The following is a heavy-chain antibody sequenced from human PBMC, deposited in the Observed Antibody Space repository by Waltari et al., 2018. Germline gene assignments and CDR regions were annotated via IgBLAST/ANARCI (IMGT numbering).Heavy chain of an antibody. CDR2: IDHSGST. J-gene: IGHJ5*02. CDR3: ARRGSGWTFDP. V-gene: IGHV4-38-2*01. D-gene: IGHD6-19*01. Sequence: QVQLQESGPGLVKPSETLSLTCAVSGYSISSGYYWGWIRQPPGKGLEWIGSIDHSGSTYYNPSLKSRVTISVDTSKNQFSLKLSSVTAADTAVYYCARRGSGWTFDPWGQGTLVTVSS. CDR1: GYSISSGYY.